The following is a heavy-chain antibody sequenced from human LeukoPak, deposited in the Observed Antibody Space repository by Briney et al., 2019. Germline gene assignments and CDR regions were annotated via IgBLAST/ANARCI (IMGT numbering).Heavy chain of an antibody. CDR2: ITHSGST. V-gene: IGHV4-34*01. CDR3: VIRLCTRAGVYP. Sequence: SETLSLTCAASGDSSSGYYWHWVRQPPGKGLEWIGEITHSGSTKYKPSLKSRVTISVDTSKNRFSLIMYSVTAADTAIEYCVIRLCTRAGVYPWGQGTLVTVSS. CDR1: GDSSSGYY. D-gene: IGHD5-12*01. J-gene: IGHJ5*02.